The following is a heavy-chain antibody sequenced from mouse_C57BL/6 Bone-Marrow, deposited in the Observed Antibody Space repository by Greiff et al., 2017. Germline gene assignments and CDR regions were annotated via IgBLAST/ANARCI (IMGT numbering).Heavy chain of an antibody. V-gene: IGHV1-55*01. J-gene: IGHJ1*03. D-gene: IGHD2-2*01. CDR1: GYTFTSYW. CDR3: AREGLWLRLLWYFDV. CDR2: IYPGSGST. Sequence: QVQLQQPGAELVKPGASVKMSCKASGYTFTSYWITWVKQRPGQGLEWIGAIYPGSGSTNYNEKFKSKATLTVDTSSSTAYMQLSSLTSEDSAVYDCAREGLWLRLLWYFDVWGTGTTVTVSS.